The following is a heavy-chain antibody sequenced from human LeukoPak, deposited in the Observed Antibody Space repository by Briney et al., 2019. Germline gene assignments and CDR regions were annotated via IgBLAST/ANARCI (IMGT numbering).Heavy chain of an antibody. J-gene: IGHJ4*02. D-gene: IGHD1-7*01. V-gene: IGHV3-23*01. Sequence: QPGGSLRLSCAASGFTFPNYAMSWVRQVPGKGLEWVSAISGTGSSIYYADSVKGRFTISRDNSKNVLSLQMNSLRAEDTAVYYCAKDWNYVHWGQGTLVSVSS. CDR1: GFTFPNYA. CDR3: AKDWNYVH. CDR2: ISGTGSSI.